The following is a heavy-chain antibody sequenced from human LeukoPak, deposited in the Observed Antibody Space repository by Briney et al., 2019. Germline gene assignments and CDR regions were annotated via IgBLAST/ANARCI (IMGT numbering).Heavy chain of an antibody. J-gene: IGHJ4*02. Sequence: PGGSLRLSCAASGFTFSDYYMSWIRQAPGKGLEWVSYISSSGSTIYYADSVKGRFTISRDNAKNSLYLQMNSLRAEDTAVYYCAKDLRYYDSSGYYRNDRLDYWGQGTLVTVSS. CDR2: ISSSGSTI. D-gene: IGHD3-22*01. CDR1: GFTFSDYY. V-gene: IGHV3-11*04. CDR3: AKDLRYYDSSGYYRNDRLDY.